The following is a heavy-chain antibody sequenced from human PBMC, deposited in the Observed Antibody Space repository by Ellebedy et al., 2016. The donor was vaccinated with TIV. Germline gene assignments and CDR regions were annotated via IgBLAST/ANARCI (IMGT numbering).Heavy chain of an antibody. CDR1: GFTFSCYS. CDR3: ATYCTSTSCEHDY. CDR2: IISNSSQL. D-gene: IGHD2-2*01. J-gene: IGHJ4*02. Sequence: GESLKIPCAASGFTFSCYSMNWVRQAPGKGLEGVSSIISNSSQLYYVDSVKGRFTTSRNNAKNTRFLQMNSLRDEDTAVYYCATYCTSTSCEHDYWGQGTLITVSS. V-gene: IGHV3-21*01.